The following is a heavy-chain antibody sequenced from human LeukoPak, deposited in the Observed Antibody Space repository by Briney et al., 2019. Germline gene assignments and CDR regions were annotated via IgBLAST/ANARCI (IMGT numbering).Heavy chain of an antibody. D-gene: IGHD4-17*01. J-gene: IGHJ4*02. CDR3: AREIGYDYGDIHGGY. Sequence: SETLSLTCTVSGGSISSGDYYWSWIRQPPGKGLEWIGYIYYSGSTYYNPSLKSRVTISVDTSKNQFSLKLSSVTAADTAVYYCAREIGYDYGDIHGGYWGQGTLVTVSS. CDR2: IYYSGST. V-gene: IGHV4-30-4*01. CDR1: GGSISSGDYY.